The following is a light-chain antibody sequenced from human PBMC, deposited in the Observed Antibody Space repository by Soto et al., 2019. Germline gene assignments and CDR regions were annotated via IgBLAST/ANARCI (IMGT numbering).Light chain of an antibody. CDR3: LLYISSSIWV. Sequence: QSALTQPPSLSGSPGQSVTISCTGMSSDVGGYNRVSWYQQPPGTAPKLLIYEVSNRPSGVPDRFSGSKSGNTASLTISGLQAEDEADYYCLLYISSSIWVFGGGTKLTVL. V-gene: IGLV2-18*01. CDR2: EVS. J-gene: IGLJ3*02. CDR1: SSDVGGYNR.